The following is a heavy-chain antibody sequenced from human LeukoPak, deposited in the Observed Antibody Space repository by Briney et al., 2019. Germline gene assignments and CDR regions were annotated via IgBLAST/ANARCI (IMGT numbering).Heavy chain of an antibody. D-gene: IGHD3-22*01. J-gene: IGHJ4*02. CDR3: ARQPIRKRTYYYDSSGYRSPFDY. CDR1: GGSFSGYY. V-gene: IGHV4-34*01. CDR2: INHSGST. Sequence: SETLSLTCAVYGGSFSGYYWSWIRQPPGKGLEWIGEINHSGSTNYNPSLKSRVTISVDTSKNQFSLKLSSVTAADTAVYYCARQPIRKRTYYYDSSGYRSPFDYWGQGTLVTVSS.